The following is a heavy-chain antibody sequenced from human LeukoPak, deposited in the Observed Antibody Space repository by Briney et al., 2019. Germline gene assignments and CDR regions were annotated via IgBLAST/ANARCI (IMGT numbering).Heavy chain of an antibody. CDR1: GGSISSGDYY. Sequence: SETLSLTCTVSGGSISSGDYYWSWIRQPPGKGLEWIGYIYYSGGTNYNPSLKSRVTISVDTSKNQFSLKLSPVTAADTAVYYCARDLGVGGYYFDYWGQGTLVTVSS. V-gene: IGHV4-61*08. J-gene: IGHJ4*02. D-gene: IGHD3-10*01. CDR3: ARDLGVGGYYFDY. CDR2: IYYSGGT.